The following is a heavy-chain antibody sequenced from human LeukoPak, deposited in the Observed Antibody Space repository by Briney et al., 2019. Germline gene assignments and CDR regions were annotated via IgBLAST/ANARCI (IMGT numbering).Heavy chain of an antibody. CDR2: FDPEDGET. D-gene: IGHD3-10*01. CDR3: ATDSPSITMVRGVITSPADDAFDI. J-gene: IGHJ3*02. CDR1: GYTLTELS. V-gene: IGHV1-24*01. Sequence: GASVKVSCKVSGYTLTELSMHWVRQAPGKGLEWMGGFDPEDGETIYAQKFQGRVTMTEDTSTDTAYMELSSLRSEDTAVYYCATDSPSITMVRGVITSPADDAFDIWGQGTMVTVSS.